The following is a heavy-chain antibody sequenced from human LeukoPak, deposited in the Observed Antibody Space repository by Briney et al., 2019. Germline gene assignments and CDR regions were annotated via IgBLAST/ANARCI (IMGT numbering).Heavy chain of an antibody. V-gene: IGHV3-7*01. J-gene: IGHJ6*04. CDR1: GFTFSGNW. Sequence: GGSLRLSCAASGFTFSGNWMTWVRQAPGKGLEWVANIKQDGSENSYLDSVKGRFTISRDNAKNSLYLQMNSLRAEDTAVYYCARGRGMDVWGKETTVTVSS. CDR2: IKQDGSEN. CDR3: ARGRGMDV.